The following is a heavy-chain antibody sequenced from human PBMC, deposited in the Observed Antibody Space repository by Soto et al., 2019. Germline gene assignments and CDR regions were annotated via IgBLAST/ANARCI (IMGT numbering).Heavy chain of an antibody. J-gene: IGHJ4*02. V-gene: IGHV3-23*01. D-gene: IGHD6-19*01. CDR1: GFTFSSYA. CDR2: ISGSGGST. CDR3: ARDEEWLIGNL. Sequence: PGGSLRLSCAASGFTFSSYAMSWVRQAPGKGLEWVSAISGSGGSTYYADSVKGRFTISRDNSKNTLYLQMNDLRVEDTAVYYCARDEEWLIGNLWGQGTPVTVSS.